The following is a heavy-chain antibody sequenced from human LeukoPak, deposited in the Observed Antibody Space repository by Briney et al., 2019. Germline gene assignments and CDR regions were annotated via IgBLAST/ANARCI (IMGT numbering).Heavy chain of an antibody. CDR3: ARGITIFGVVFDY. CDR1: GGSISSYY. Sequence: PSETLSLTCTVSGGSISSYYWSWIRQPPGKGLEWIGYIYYSGSTNYNPSLKSRVTISVDTSKNQFSLKLSSVTAADTAVYYCARGITIFGVVFDYWGQGTLVTVSS. V-gene: IGHV4-59*12. J-gene: IGHJ4*02. CDR2: IYYSGST. D-gene: IGHD3-3*01.